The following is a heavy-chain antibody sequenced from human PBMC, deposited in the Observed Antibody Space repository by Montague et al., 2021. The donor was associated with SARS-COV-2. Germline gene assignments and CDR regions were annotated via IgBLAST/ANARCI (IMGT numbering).Heavy chain of an antibody. CDR1: GFTFGSYA. V-gene: IGHV3-30-3*01. J-gene: IGHJ4*02. D-gene: IGHD3-22*01. CDR2: ISYDGSNK. Sequence: SLRLSCAASGFTFGSYAMHWVRQAPGKGLEWVAVISYDGSNKYYADSVKGRFTISRDNSKNTLYLQMNSLRAEDTAVYYCARATNGYYSYFDYWGQGTLVTVSS. CDR3: ARATNGYYSYFDY.